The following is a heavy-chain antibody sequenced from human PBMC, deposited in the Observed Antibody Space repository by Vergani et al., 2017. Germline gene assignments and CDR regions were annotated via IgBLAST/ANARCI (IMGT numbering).Heavy chain of an antibody. V-gene: IGHV3-49*04. CDR3: VVCSGGSCPPDAFDI. Sequence: EVQLVESGGGLVQPGRSLRLSCTASGFTFGDYAMSWVRQAPGKGLEWVGFIRSKAYGGTTEYAASVKGRFTISRDDSKSIAYLQMNSLKTGDTAVYYCVVCSGGSCPPDAFDIWGQGTMVTVSS. J-gene: IGHJ3*02. CDR2: IRSKAYGGTT. D-gene: IGHD2-15*01. CDR1: GFTFGDYA.